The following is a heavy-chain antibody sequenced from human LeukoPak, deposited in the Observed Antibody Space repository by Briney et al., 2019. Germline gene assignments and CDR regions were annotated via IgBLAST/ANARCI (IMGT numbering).Heavy chain of an antibody. CDR3: AKDRSGSYFDAFDI. Sequence: GGSLRLSCAASGFTFDDYAIHWVRQAPGKGLEWVSGISWNSGTIGYAYSVKGRFTISRDNAKNSLYLQMTSLRAEDTALYYCAKDRSGSYFDAFDIWGQGTMVTVSS. CDR2: ISWNSGTI. D-gene: IGHD1-26*01. V-gene: IGHV3-9*01. CDR1: GFTFDDYA. J-gene: IGHJ3*02.